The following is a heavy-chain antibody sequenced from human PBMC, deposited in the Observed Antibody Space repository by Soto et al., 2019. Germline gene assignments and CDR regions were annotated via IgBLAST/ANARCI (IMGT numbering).Heavy chain of an antibody. CDR3: ATPQSSFPI. D-gene: IGHD6-13*01. Sequence: GGPLRLSCTASGFTFSSYAMSWVRQAPGKGLEWVSAISGSGGSTYYADSVKGRFTISRDNSKNTLYLQMNSLRAEGTAVYYCATPQSSFPIWGQGTMVTVS. J-gene: IGHJ3*02. CDR1: GFTFSSYA. CDR2: ISGSGGST. V-gene: IGHV3-23*01.